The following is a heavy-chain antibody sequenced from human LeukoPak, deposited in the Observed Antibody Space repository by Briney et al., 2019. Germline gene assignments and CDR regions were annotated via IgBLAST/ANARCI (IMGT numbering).Heavy chain of an antibody. Sequence: GGSLRLSCAASGFTFSIYAMSWVRQAPGKGLEWVSAITGSGGSTHYADSVKGRLAISRDNSKNTLYLQMNSLRAEDTAVYYCAKGYCSSASCANRADYWGQGTLVTVSS. D-gene: IGHD2-2*01. CDR1: GFTFSIYA. J-gene: IGHJ4*02. V-gene: IGHV3-23*01. CDR3: AKGYCSSASCANRADY. CDR2: ITGSGGST.